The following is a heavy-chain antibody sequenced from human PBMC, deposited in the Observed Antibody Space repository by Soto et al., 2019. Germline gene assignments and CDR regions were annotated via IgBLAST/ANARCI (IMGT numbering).Heavy chain of an antibody. CDR3: VKDDGGYPSTAPH. CDR2: ISGSGDRT. V-gene: IGHV3-23*01. Sequence: EVQLLESGGGLVQPGGSLSLSCAASGITISNYPMSWVRQAPGKGLDWVSGISGSGDRTYYADSAKGLFTISKDISRISLSLQLDSLGVEDTAVYFCVKDDGGYPSTAPHWGQGTLVTVSS. CDR1: GITISNYP. J-gene: IGHJ4*02. D-gene: IGHD3-22*01.